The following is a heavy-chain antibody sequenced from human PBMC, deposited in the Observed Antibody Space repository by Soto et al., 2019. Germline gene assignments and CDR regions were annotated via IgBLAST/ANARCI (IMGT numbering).Heavy chain of an antibody. CDR2: LSGSGNKT. D-gene: IGHD3-16*01. CDR3: AKALRLHFDY. J-gene: IGHJ4*02. V-gene: IGHV3-23*01. Sequence: GWLRLPGAASGFSFRTYAMSWVRQAPGKGLEWVSALSGSGNKTYYADSVRGRFTISRDNSKNTLYLQMHSLRAEDTDVYYCAKALRLHFDYWGQGTVVTVYS. CDR1: GFSFRTYA.